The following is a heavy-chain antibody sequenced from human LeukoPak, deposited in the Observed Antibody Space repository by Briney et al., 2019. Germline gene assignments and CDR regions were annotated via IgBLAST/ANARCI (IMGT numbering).Heavy chain of an antibody. CDR1: GFTFSSYA. D-gene: IGHD6-19*01. J-gene: IGHJ4*02. CDR3: AKAWRYSSGSGYFDY. CDR2: ISGSGGSA. Sequence: GGSLRLSCAASGFTFSSYAMSWVRQAPGKGLEWVSAISGSGGSAYYADSVKGRFTISRDNSKNTLYLQMNSLRAEDTAVYYCAKAWRYSSGSGYFDYWGQGTLVTVSS. V-gene: IGHV3-23*01.